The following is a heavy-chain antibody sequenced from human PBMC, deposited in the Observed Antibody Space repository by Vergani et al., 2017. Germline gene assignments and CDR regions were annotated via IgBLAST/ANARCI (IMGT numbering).Heavy chain of an antibody. V-gene: IGHV2-26*01. J-gene: IGHJ2*01. CDR3: ARTPREARYGSGSYYARYWYFDL. CDR2: IFSNDEK. CDR1: GFSLSNARMG. Sequence: QITLKESGPTLVKPTQTLTLTCTVSGFSLSNARMGVSWIRQPPGKALEWLAHIFSNDEKSYSTSLKSRLTISKDTSKSQVVLTMTNMDPVDTATYYCARTPREARYGSGSYYARYWYFDLWGRGTLVTVSS. D-gene: IGHD3-10*01.